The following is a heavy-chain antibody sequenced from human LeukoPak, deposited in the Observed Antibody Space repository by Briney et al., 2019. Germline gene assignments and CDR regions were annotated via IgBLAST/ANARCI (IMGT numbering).Heavy chain of an antibody. J-gene: IGHJ4*02. V-gene: IGHV3-30*04. D-gene: IGHD2-2*01. CDR1: GFTFSSYA. Sequence: GRSLRLSCAASGFTFSSYAMHWVRQAPGKGLEWVAVISYDGSNKYYADSVKGRFIISRDNSKNTLYLQMNSLRAEDTAVYYCARILGYCSSTSCYDDYWGQGTLVTVSS. CDR3: ARILGYCSSTSCYDDY. CDR2: ISYDGSNK.